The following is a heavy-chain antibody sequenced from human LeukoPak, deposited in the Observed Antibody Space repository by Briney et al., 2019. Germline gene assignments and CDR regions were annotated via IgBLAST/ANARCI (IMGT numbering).Heavy chain of an antibody. CDR1: GFTFSSYS. CDR2: ISISSTYL. Sequence: GGSLRLSCAASGFTFSSYSMSWLRRTPGKGLEWLSCISISSTYLHYADSVKGRFTISRDNAKKSLFLQMNSLRADDTAVYYCARGNWFVDYWGQGTLVTVSS. V-gene: IGHV3-21*05. CDR3: ARGNWFVDY. J-gene: IGHJ4*02. D-gene: IGHD1-20*01.